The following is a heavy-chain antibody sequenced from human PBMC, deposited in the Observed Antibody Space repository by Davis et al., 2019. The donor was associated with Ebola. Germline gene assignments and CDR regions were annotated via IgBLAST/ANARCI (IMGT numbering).Heavy chain of an antibody. CDR2: INSDGSST. V-gene: IGHV3-74*01. J-gene: IGHJ4*02. CDR3: ARGGDDYGDYVSASPLDY. CDR1: GFTFSSYW. Sequence: GESLKISCAASGFTFSSYWMHWVRQAPGKGLVWVSRINSDGSSTSYADSVKGRFTISRDNAKNTLYLQMNSLRAEDTGVYYCARGGDDYGDYVSASPLDYWGQGTLVTVSS. D-gene: IGHD4-17*01.